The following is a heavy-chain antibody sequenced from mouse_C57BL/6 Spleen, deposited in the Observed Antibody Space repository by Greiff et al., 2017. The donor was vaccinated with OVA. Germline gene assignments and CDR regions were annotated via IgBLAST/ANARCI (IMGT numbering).Heavy chain of an antibody. V-gene: IGHV5-4*01. D-gene: IGHD1-1*01. CDR2: ISDGGSYT. CDR3: ARVKLTFDY. Sequence: EVQVVESGGGLVKPGGSLKLSCAASGFTFSSYAMSWVRQTPEKRLEWVATISDGGSYTYYPDNVKGRFTISRDNAKNNLYLQMSHLKSEDTAMYYCARVKLTFDYWGQGTTLTVSS. CDR1: GFTFSSYA. J-gene: IGHJ2*01.